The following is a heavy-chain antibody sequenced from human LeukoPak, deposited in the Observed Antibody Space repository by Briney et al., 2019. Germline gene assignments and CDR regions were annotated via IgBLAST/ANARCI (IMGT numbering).Heavy chain of an antibody. Sequence: GGSLRLSCAASGFTLSNYGMNWVRQAPGKGLEWVSYISSGSGTINYADSVKGRFTISRDSTRSSLYLQVNSLRAEDTAVYYCARGGSARPDYWGQGTLVTVSS. J-gene: IGHJ4*02. V-gene: IGHV3-48*01. CDR2: ISSGSGTI. CDR3: ARGGSARPDY. D-gene: IGHD6-6*01. CDR1: GFTLSNYG.